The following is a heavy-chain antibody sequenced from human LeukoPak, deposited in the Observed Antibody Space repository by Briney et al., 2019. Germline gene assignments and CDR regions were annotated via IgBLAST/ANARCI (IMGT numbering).Heavy chain of an antibody. J-gene: IGHJ4*02. Sequence: ASVKVSCKASGYTFTDYYIYWVRQAPGQGLEWMGWINPNSGGTNYAQKFQDRVTVTRDTSISTAYMELSRLRSDDTAVYYCARSPGYSSGWYTYWGQGTMVTVSS. CDR2: INPNSGGT. D-gene: IGHD6-19*01. V-gene: IGHV1-2*02. CDR1: GYTFTDYY. CDR3: ARSPGYSSGWYTY.